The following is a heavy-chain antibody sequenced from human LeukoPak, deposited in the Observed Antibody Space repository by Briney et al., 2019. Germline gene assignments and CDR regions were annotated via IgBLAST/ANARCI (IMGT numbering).Heavy chain of an antibody. V-gene: IGHV3-30*04. CDR3: ASPYCSSTSCYYYYYGMDV. Sequence: GRSLRLSCAASGFTFSSYAMHWVRQAPGKGLEWVAVISYDGSNKYYAGSVKGRFTISRDNSKNTLYLQMNSLRAEDTAVYYCASPYCSSTSCYYYYYGMDVWGQGTTVTVSS. D-gene: IGHD2-2*01. J-gene: IGHJ6*02. CDR2: ISYDGSNK. CDR1: GFTFSSYA.